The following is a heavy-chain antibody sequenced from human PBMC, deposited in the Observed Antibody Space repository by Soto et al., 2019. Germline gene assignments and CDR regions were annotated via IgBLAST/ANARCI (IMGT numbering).Heavy chain of an antibody. CDR1: GYTFTSYA. Sequence: ASVKVSCKASGYTFTSYAMHWVRQAPGQRLEWMGWINAGNGNTKYSRKFQGRVTITRDTSASTAYMELSSLRSEDTAVYYCARTSIAARRAYYYYGMDVWGQGTTVTVSS. CDR3: ARTSIAARRAYYYYGMDV. V-gene: IGHV1-3*01. D-gene: IGHD6-6*01. CDR2: INAGNGNT. J-gene: IGHJ6*02.